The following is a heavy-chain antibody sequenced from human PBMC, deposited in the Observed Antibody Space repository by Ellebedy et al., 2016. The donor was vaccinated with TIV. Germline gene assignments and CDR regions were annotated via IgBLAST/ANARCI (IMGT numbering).Heavy chain of an antibody. CDR1: GASISSYY. Sequence: SETLSLTCTVFGASISSYYWSWIRQPPGKGLEWIGHIYYSGSTNYNPSLQSRVTISLDASKNQFALKLTSVTAADTAVYFCARHVEGTPGFFWHFDLWGRGTLATVSS. V-gene: IGHV4-59*08. J-gene: IGHJ2*01. D-gene: IGHD1-14*01. CDR3: ARHVEGTPGFFWHFDL. CDR2: IYYSGST.